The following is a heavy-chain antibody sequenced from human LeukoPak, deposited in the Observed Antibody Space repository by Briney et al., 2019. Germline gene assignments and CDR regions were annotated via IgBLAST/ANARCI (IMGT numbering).Heavy chain of an antibody. V-gene: IGHV3-7*03. CDR1: GFTFSSYW. D-gene: IGHD3-9*01. Sequence: GRSLRLSREASGFTFSSYWMSWVRQAPGKGLEWVANIKTDGSEKYYVDSVKGRFTISRDNAKNSLYLQMNSLRAEDTAVYYCARDYPGYFPWGQGTLVIVSS. CDR3: ARDYPGYFP. J-gene: IGHJ5*02. CDR2: IKTDGSEK.